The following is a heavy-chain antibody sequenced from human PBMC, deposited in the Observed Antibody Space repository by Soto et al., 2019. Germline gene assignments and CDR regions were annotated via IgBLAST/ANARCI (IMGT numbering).Heavy chain of an antibody. D-gene: IGHD6-13*01. V-gene: IGHV3-9*01. CDR2: ISWSSGSI. Sequence: GGSLRLSCAASGFTFDDYAMHWVRQGPGKGLEWVSGISWSSGSIDYADSVKGRFTISRDNSKNTLYLQMNSLRAEDTALYYCAKDSDVISAIVAAAGLQSYWGQGTLVTVSS. CDR3: AKDSDVISAIVAAAGLQSY. J-gene: IGHJ4*02. CDR1: GFTFDDYA.